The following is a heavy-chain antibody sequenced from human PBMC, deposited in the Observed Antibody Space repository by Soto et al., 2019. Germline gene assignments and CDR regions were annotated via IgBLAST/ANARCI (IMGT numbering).Heavy chain of an antibody. Sequence: PGGSLRLSCAASGFNLSSSAMHWVRQAPGKGLEWLSVISYDGSKKYYADSVKGRFTISRDDSKNTLYLQMHSLRADDTAVYYCTRDRCSGTSCYFRYWGQGTLVTVSS. CDR2: ISYDGSKK. V-gene: IGHV3-30-3*01. D-gene: IGHD2-2*01. CDR1: GFNLSSSA. CDR3: TRDRCSGTSCYFRY. J-gene: IGHJ4*02.